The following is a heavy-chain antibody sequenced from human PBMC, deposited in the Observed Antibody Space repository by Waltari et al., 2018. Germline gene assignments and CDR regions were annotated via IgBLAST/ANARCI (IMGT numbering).Heavy chain of an antibody. CDR1: GGSISSSSYY. V-gene: IGHV4-39*01. J-gene: IGHJ5*02. Sequence: QLQLQESGPGLVKPSETLSLTCTVSGGSISSSSYYWGWIRQPPGKGLEWIGSIYYSGRTYYNPSLKSRVTISVDTSKNQFSLKLSSVTAADTAVYYCASSSITIFGVVPWGQGTLVTVSS. CDR3: ASSSITIFGVVP. D-gene: IGHD3-3*01. CDR2: IYYSGRT.